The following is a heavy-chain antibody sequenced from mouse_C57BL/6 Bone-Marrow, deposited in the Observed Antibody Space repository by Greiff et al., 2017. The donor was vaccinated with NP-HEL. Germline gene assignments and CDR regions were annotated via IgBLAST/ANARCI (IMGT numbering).Heavy chain of an antibody. CDR2: IYPRSGNT. D-gene: IGHD1-1*01. J-gene: IGHJ2*01. V-gene: IGHV1-81*01. CDR3: ARGDYYGSSYDYFDY. Sequence: QVQLQQSGAELARPGASVKLSCKASGYTFTSYGISWVKQRTGQGLEWIGEIYPRSGNTYYNEKFKGKATLTADKSSSTAYMELRSLTSADSAVYFCARGDYYGSSYDYFDYWGQGTTLTVSS. CDR1: GYTFTSYG.